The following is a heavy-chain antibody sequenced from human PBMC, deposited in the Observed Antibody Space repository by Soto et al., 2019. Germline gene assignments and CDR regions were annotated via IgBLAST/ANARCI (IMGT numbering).Heavy chain of an antibody. V-gene: IGHV4-59*08. D-gene: IGHD4-17*01. CDR2: IYYSGST. J-gene: IGHJ4*02. Sequence: QVQLQESGPGLVKPSETLSLTCTVSGGSISSYYWSWIRQPPGKGLEWIGYIYYSGSTNYNPSLTSRVTISVDTSKNQLSLKLRSVTAADTAVYYCARRYGYYFDYWGQGTLVTVSS. CDR1: GGSISSYY. CDR3: ARRYGYYFDY.